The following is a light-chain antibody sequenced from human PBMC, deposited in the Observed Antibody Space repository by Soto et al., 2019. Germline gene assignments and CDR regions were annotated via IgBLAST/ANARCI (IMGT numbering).Light chain of an antibody. Sequence: EIVMTQSPATLSVSPGERATLSCRASQSVSSNLAWYQQKPGQAPRLLIYGASTRATGIPARFSGSGSGTDFTLIISRLEPEDFAVYYCQQDGSSPRTFGQGTKVDNK. J-gene: IGKJ1*01. V-gene: IGKV3-20*01. CDR1: QSVSSN. CDR3: QQDGSSPRT. CDR2: GAS.